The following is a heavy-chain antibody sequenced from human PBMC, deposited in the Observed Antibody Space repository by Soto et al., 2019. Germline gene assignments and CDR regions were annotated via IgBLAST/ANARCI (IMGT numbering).Heavy chain of an antibody. CDR1: GFTFSSYS. D-gene: IGHD3-3*01. J-gene: IGHJ4*02. Sequence: GGSLRLSCEASGFTFSSYSFNWVRQAPGQGLEWVSFISSGGYTIYHADSLEGRFSISRDDAKNSVYLQMSGLRMDETAVYYCVRYSREWFGVVPPSDVWGRGTLVTVSS. CDR3: VRYSREWFGVVPPSDV. CDR2: ISSGGYTI. V-gene: IGHV3-48*01.